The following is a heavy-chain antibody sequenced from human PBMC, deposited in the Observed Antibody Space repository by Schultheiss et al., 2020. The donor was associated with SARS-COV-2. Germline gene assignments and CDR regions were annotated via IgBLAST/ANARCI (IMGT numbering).Heavy chain of an antibody. CDR2: IYHSGST. D-gene: IGHD1-1*01. CDR1: GGSISSYY. Sequence: SETLSLTCTVSGGSISSYYWSWIRQPPGKGLEWIGYIYHSGSTNYNPSLKSRVTISVDTSKNQFSLKLSSVTAADTAVYYCARHPDDQLTYLSDYYFDYWGQGTLVTVSS. CDR3: ARHPDDQLTYLSDYYFDY. J-gene: IGHJ4*02. V-gene: IGHV4-59*08.